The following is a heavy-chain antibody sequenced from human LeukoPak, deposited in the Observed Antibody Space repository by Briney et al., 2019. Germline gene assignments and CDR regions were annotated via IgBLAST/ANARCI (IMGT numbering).Heavy chain of an antibody. CDR2: ISSSSSII. CDR1: GFTFSNYN. V-gene: IGHV3-48*01. J-gene: IGHJ4*02. Sequence: PGGSLRLSCAASGFTFSNYNMNWVRQAPGKGLEWVSYISSSSSIIYYADSVKGRFTISRDTAKNSLYLQMNSLRAEDTAVYYCARADDSSSGYFDYWGQGTLVTVSS. D-gene: IGHD6-6*01. CDR3: ARADDSSSGYFDY.